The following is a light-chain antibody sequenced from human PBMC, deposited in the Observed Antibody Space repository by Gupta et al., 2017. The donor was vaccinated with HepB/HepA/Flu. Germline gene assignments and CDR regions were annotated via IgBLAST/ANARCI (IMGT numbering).Light chain of an antibody. CDR2: GAS. CDR1: HDIKTF. J-gene: IGKJ2*01. CDR3: QQCDHLPYT. Sequence: EIQMTQSPSSLSSSVGDRVTITCQATHDIKTFLNWFQQKSEKAPRLLIYGASNLESGVPPRFSGSGSGTQFSLTITNLQPEDVASYVCQQCDHLPYTFGQGTELEI. V-gene: IGKV1-33*01.